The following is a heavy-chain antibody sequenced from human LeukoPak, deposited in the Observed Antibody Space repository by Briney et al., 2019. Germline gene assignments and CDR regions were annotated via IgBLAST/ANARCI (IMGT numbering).Heavy chain of an antibody. CDR3: AKDDNWDGNY. CDR1: GFTFSSYA. V-gene: IGHV3-30-3*01. Sequence: GGSLRLSCAASGFTFSSYAMHWVRQAPGKGLEWVAVISYDGSNKYYADSVKGRFTISRDNSKNTLYLQMNSLRAEDTAVYYCAKDDNWDGNYWGQGTLVTVSS. D-gene: IGHD1-20*01. CDR2: ISYDGSNK. J-gene: IGHJ4*02.